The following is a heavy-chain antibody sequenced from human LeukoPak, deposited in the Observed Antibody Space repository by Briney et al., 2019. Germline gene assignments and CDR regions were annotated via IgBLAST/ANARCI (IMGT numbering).Heavy chain of an antibody. CDR3: ARAGGGSRMGYYFDY. J-gene: IGHJ4*02. Sequence: PGGSLRLSCAASGFTFSSYAMHWVRQAPGNWLEWVAVISYDGSNKYYADSVKGRFTISRDNSKNTLYLQMNSLRAEDTAVYYCARAGGGSRMGYYFDYWGQGTLVTVSS. D-gene: IGHD3-16*01. V-gene: IGHV3-30-3*01. CDR2: ISYDGSNK. CDR1: GFTFSSYA.